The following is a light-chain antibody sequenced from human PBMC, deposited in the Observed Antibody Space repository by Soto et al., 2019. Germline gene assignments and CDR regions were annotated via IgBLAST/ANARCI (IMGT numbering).Light chain of an antibody. CDR1: QSVSSSY. V-gene: IGKV3-20*01. CDR2: DTS. CDR3: HQYSGPPYT. Sequence: EIVLTQSPGTLSLSPGERVTLSCRASQSVSSSYLGWFQQRPGQAPRLLIYDTSNRATGIPDRFSGSGSGTDFTLTIIRLEPEDFAVYYCHQYSGPPYTVGQGTKLEIK. J-gene: IGKJ2*01.